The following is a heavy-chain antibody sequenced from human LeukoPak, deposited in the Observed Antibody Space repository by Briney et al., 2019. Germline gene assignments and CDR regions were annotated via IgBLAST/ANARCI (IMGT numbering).Heavy chain of an antibody. CDR1: GFTFSSYA. J-gene: IGHJ5*02. V-gene: IGHV3-21*01. D-gene: IGHD6-13*01. CDR3: ARGQQLGNWFDP. Sequence: PGGSLRLSCAASGFTFSSYAMSWVRQAPGKGLEWVSSISSSSSYIYYADSVKGRFTISRDNAKNSLYLQMNSLRAEDTAVYYCARGQQLGNWFDPWGQGTLVTVSS. CDR2: ISSSSSYI.